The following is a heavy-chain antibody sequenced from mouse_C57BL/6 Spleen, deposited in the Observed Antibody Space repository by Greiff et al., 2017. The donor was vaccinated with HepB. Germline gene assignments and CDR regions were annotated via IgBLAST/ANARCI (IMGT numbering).Heavy chain of an antibody. J-gene: IGHJ2*01. V-gene: IGHV1-52*01. CDR2: IDPSDSET. D-gene: IGHD2-2*01. Sequence: QVQLQQPGAELVRPGSSVKLSCKASGYTFTSYWMHWVKQRPIQGLEWIGNIDPSDSETHYNQKFKDKATLTVDKSSSTAYMQLSSLTSEDSAVYYCARYGGYDNAMDYWGQGTTLTVSS. CDR3: ARYGGYDNAMDY. CDR1: GYTFTSYW.